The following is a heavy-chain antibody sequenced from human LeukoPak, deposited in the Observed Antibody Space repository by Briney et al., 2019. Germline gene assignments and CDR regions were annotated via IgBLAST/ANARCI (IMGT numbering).Heavy chain of an antibody. CDR1: GGSVSSYY. Sequence: SETLSLTCTVSGGSVSSYYWTWIRQPPGKGLEWIGYISYIGSTNYSPSLKGRVTISVDTSKNQFSLKVSSVTAADTAVYYCARSGSWTLNFDSWGQGTLVTVSS. V-gene: IGHV4-59*02. CDR2: ISYIGST. CDR3: ARSGSWTLNFDS. D-gene: IGHD6-13*01. J-gene: IGHJ4*02.